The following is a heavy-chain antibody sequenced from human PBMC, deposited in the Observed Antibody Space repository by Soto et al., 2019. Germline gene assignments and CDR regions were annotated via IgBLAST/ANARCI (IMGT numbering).Heavy chain of an antibody. CDR1: GFTFSSYA. V-gene: IGHV3-23*01. D-gene: IGHD6-13*01. J-gene: IGHJ6*02. CDR3: AKDFPPSWSNILSGMDV. CDR2: ISGSGGST. Sequence: GGSLRLSCAASGFTFSSYAMSWVRQAPGKGLEWVSAISGSGGSTYYADSVKGRFTISRDNSKNTLYLQMNSLRAEDTAVYYCAKDFPPSWSNILSGMDVWGQGTTVTVSS.